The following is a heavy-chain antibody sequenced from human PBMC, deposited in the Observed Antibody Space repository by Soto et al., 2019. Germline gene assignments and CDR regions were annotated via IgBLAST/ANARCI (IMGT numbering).Heavy chain of an antibody. J-gene: IGHJ6*02. CDR2: IYYSGST. Sequence: SETLSLTCTVSGGSICSYDWSWIRQTPGKGLEWIGYIYYSGSTNYNPSLKSRVTISVDTSKNQFSLKLSSVTAADTAVYYCAREIAHGYYDILTGKDYYYYGMDVWGQGTTVTVSS. D-gene: IGHD3-9*01. V-gene: IGHV4-59*01. CDR1: GGSICSYD. CDR3: AREIAHGYYDILTGKDYYYYGMDV.